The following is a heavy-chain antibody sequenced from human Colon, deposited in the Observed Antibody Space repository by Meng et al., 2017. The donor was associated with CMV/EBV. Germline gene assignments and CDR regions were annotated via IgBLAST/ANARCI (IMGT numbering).Heavy chain of an antibody. D-gene: IGHD5-18*01. V-gene: IGHV3-23*04. CDR3: VREKGYTYGRLDS. CDR2: ISGRGDST. J-gene: IGHJ4*02. CDR1: GFTLSSYA. Sequence: VKCVGAGRGVVEPGGSRRLSCGAAGFTLSSYAMSWVRQAPGKGLEWVSGISGRGDSTNYADSVKVRFTISRDNAKNTVYLQMNSLRAEDTAVYYCVREKGYTYGRLDSWGQGTLVTVSS.